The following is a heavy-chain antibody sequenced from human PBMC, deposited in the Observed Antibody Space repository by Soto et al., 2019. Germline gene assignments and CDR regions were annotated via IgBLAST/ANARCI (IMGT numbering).Heavy chain of an antibody. D-gene: IGHD6-13*01. J-gene: IGHJ4*02. CDR2: ISAYNGNT. CDR3: AVGPYSSPGGYFDY. CDR1: GYTFTSYG. Sequence: ASVKVSCKASGYTFTSYGISWVRQAPGQGLEWMGCISAYNGNTNYAQKLQGRVTMTTDTSTSTAYMELRSLRSDDTAVYYCAVGPYSSPGGYFDYWGQGTLVTVSS. V-gene: IGHV1-18*04.